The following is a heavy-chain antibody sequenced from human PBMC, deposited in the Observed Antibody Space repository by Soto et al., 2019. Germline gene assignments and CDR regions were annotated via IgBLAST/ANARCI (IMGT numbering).Heavy chain of an antibody. J-gene: IGHJ5*02. CDR3: ERDQGVAEAGINWFET. CDR2: IHSSGST. CDR1: FSAINIYH. V-gene: IGHV4-4*07. D-gene: IGHD6-13*01. Sequence: LSLTFXVSFSAINIYHCIWIRHPSCKGLEWIGHIHSSGSTNYNPSLKSRVTMSVDTSKNQFSLRMMSMTAADTAVYYCERDQGVAEAGINWFETWGQGSLV.